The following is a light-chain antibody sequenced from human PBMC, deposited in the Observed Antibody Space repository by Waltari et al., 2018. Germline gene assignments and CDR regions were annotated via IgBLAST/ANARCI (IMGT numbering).Light chain of an antibody. Sequence: QSVLTQPPSVSAAPGQRVTISRTGSSSNIGAGSDVHWYQQLPGTAPKLLICGNSNRPSGVPDRFSGSKSGTSASLAITGLQAEDEADYYCQSYDSSLSGPVFGGGTKLTVL. CDR1: SSNIGAGSD. CDR3: QSYDSSLSGPV. V-gene: IGLV1-40*01. J-gene: IGLJ2*01. CDR2: GNS.